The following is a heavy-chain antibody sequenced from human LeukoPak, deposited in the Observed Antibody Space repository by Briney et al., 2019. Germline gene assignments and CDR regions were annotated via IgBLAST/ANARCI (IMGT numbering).Heavy chain of an antibody. V-gene: IGHV4-30-4*07. CDR1: GGSISSGTYS. D-gene: IGHD1-26*01. Sequence: SETLSLTCAVSGGSISSGTYSWSWIRQPPGKGLEWIGYIYYSGSTYYNPSLKSRVTMSVDTSKSQFSLKLSSVTAADTAVYYCARGLGGASYFDYWGQGTLVTVSS. CDR3: ARGLGGASYFDY. CDR2: IYYSGST. J-gene: IGHJ4*02.